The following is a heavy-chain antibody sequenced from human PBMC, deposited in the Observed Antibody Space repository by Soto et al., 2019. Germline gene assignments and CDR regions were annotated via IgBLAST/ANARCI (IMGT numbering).Heavy chain of an antibody. J-gene: IGHJ4*02. Sequence: SETLSLTCSDSHGSLSPYYWSWIRQPPGKGLQWIGYIYHFGTTNYNPSLKSRVTISVDTSKNQLSLKLTSVTAADTAIYFCARLYGPPFDSWGQGALVTVSS. D-gene: IGHD3-10*01. V-gene: IGHV4-59*08. CDR1: HGSLSPYY. CDR3: ARLYGPPFDS. CDR2: IYHFGTT.